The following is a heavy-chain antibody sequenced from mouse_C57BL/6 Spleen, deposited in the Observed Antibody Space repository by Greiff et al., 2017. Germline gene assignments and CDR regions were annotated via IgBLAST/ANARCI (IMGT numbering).Heavy chain of an antibody. CDR2: IHPNSGST. V-gene: IGHV1-64*01. Sequence: QVQLKQPGAELVKPGASVKLSCKASGYTFTSYWMHWVKQRPGQGLEWIGMIHPNSGSTNYNEKFKSKATLTVDKSSSTADMQLSSLTSEDSAVYYCARLGITTVVAKDYWGQGTTLTVSS. CDR1: GYTFTSYW. J-gene: IGHJ2*01. D-gene: IGHD1-1*01. CDR3: ARLGITTVVAKDY.